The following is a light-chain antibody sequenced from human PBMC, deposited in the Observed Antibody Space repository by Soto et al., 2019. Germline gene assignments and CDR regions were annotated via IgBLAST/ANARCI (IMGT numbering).Light chain of an antibody. CDR1: QDISNS. J-gene: IGKJ4*01. CDR3: QQHENLPPT. CDR2: DGS. Sequence: DVQMTQSPSSLSASVGDRVSFTCQASQDISNSLNWYQQKPGRAPKFLIYDGSNLATGVPSRVSGSGAGTDFTFTISSLQPEDIATYYCQQHENLPPTFGGGTKVDIK. V-gene: IGKV1-33*01.